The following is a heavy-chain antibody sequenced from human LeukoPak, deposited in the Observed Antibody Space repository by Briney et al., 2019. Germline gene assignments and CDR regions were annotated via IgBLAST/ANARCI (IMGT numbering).Heavy chain of an antibody. CDR3: TTAARPFRIDY. Sequence: PGGSLRLSCAASGFTVSSNYMSWVRQAPGKGLEWVGRIKSKTDGGTTDYAAPVKGRFTISRDDSKNTLYLQMNSLKTEDTAVYYCTTAARPFRIDYWGQGTLVTVSS. CDR2: IKSKTDGGTT. D-gene: IGHD6-6*01. CDR1: GFTVSSNY. V-gene: IGHV3-15*01. J-gene: IGHJ4*02.